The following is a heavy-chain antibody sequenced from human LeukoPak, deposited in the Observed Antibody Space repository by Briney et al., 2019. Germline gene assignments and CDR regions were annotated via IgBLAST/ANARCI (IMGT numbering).Heavy chain of an antibody. CDR2: IRYDGTNK. J-gene: IGHJ4*02. CDR3: AKHMYEVVVVPATMDY. Sequence: GGSLRLSCAASGFTFSTYGMYWVRQAPGKGLEWVAFIRYDGTNKYYADSVKGRFTISRDNSNNTLYLQMNSLRAEDTAVYYCAKHMYEVVVVPATMDYWGQGTLVTVSS. D-gene: IGHD2-2*01. CDR1: GFTFSTYG. V-gene: IGHV3-30*02.